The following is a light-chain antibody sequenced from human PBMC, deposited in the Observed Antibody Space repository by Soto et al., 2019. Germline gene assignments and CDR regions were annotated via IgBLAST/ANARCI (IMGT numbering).Light chain of an antibody. CDR2: GNN. V-gene: IGLV1-40*01. CDR3: QSYDSSLSGGHV. CDR1: SSNIGAGYD. Sequence: QSVLAQPPSVSGAPGQRVTISCTGSSSNIGAGYDVHWYQQLPGTAPKLLIYGNNNRPSGVPDRFSGSKSGTSASLAITGLQAEDEADYYCQSYDSSLSGGHVFGTGTKVTVL. J-gene: IGLJ1*01.